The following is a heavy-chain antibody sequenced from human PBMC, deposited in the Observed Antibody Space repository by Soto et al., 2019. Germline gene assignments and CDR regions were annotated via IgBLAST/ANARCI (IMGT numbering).Heavy chain of an antibody. CDR1: GGTFSNYA. D-gene: IGHD3-10*01. Sequence: WASVKVSCKASGGTFSNYAISWVRQAPGQGLEWMGWTNPNSGATNYAQKFQGWVTMTRDTSISTAHMEVSRLRSDDTAVYYCARGVSMVRGVIAPGMDVWGQGTTVTVSS. J-gene: IGHJ6*02. CDR2: TNPNSGAT. V-gene: IGHV1-2*04. CDR3: ARGVSMVRGVIAPGMDV.